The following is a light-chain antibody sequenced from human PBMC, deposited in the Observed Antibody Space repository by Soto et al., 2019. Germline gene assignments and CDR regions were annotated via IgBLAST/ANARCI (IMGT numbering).Light chain of an antibody. Sequence: DIQMTQSPSSLSASEGDRVTITCRASQSISDFLNLYQQKPGKAPKLLIYAASSLQSGVPSRFTGSVSGKDFTLTISSLQPEDFATYYCQQSYSTPFTFGPGTTVDIK. CDR1: QSISDF. V-gene: IGKV1-39*01. J-gene: IGKJ3*01. CDR3: QQSYSTPFT. CDR2: AAS.